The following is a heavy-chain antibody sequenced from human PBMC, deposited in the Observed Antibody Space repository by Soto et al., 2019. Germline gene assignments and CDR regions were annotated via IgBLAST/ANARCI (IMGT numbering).Heavy chain of an antibody. D-gene: IGHD2-8*01. Sequence: PGGSLRLSCAASGFTLSSYAMSWVRQAPGKGLEWVSLISNSGGNTYYADSVKGRFTISRDTSKNTLYLQMNSLRAEDTAVYYCAGRYCTNGVCYTNYYYYIDVWGKGTTVTVSS. J-gene: IGHJ6*03. CDR3: AGRYCTNGVCYTNYYYYIDV. CDR1: GFTLSSYA. V-gene: IGHV3-23*01. CDR2: ISNSGGNT.